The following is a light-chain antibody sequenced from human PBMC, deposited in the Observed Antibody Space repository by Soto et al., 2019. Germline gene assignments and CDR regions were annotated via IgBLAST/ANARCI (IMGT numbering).Light chain of an antibody. Sequence: TQSPSSLSASVGDRVTITCRASQSISSYLAWYQQKPGQAPRLLIYGASSRATGIPDRFSGSGSGTDFTLTISRLEPEDFAVYYCQQYGSSPPQITFGQGTRLEIK. CDR3: QQYGSSPPQIT. V-gene: IGKV3-20*01. CDR1: QSISSY. CDR2: GAS. J-gene: IGKJ5*01.